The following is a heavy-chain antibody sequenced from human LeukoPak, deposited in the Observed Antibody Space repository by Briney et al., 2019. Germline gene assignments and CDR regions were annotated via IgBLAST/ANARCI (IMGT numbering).Heavy chain of an antibody. CDR3: TTAPVLLWFGEHVDY. Sequence: PGGSLRLSCAASGFTFSNYAMSWVRQAPGKGLEWVSSFNPSSGSTYYADSVKGRFTISEDKSKNTLYLQMNSLKTEDTAVYYCTTAPVLLWFGEHVDYWGQGTLVTVSS. D-gene: IGHD3-10*01. V-gene: IGHV3-23*01. CDR2: FNPSSGST. J-gene: IGHJ4*02. CDR1: GFTFSNYA.